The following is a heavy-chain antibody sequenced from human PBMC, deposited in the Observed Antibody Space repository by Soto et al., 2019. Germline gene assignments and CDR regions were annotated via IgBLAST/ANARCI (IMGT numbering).Heavy chain of an antibody. Sequence: SETLSLTCTVSGGSISSYYWSWIRQPPGKGLEWIGYIYYSGTTNYNPSLKSRVSISVDTSKNYFSLKVNSVTAADTAVYYCARHSSRGFVNWFDPWGQGTLNSVSS. CDR3: ARHSSRGFVNWFDP. CDR1: GGSISSYY. V-gene: IGHV4-59*08. D-gene: IGHD3-10*01. J-gene: IGHJ5*02. CDR2: IYYSGTT.